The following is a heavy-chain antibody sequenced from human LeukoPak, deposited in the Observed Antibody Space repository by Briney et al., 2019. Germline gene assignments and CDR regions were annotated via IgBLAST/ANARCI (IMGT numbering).Heavy chain of an antibody. CDR3: ARWGIIGHDAFDV. CDR2: VWHDGSYQ. Sequence: GGSLRLSCAASGFIFRNHWMSWVRQAPGKGLEWVAIVWHDGSYQYYAESIKGRFTISRDNSRNTVYLQMNSLRAEDTAVYYCARWGIIGHDAFDVWGQGTVVTVSS. J-gene: IGHJ3*01. D-gene: IGHD1-14*01. V-gene: IGHV3-33*08. CDR1: GFIFRNHW.